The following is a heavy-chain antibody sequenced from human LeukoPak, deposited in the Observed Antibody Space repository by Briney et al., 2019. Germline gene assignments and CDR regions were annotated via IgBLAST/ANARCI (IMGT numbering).Heavy chain of an antibody. Sequence: PGGSLRLSCAASGFTFSSYWMSGGGQAPGRGREGVANIKQHGSEKYYVDSVKGRFTISRDNAKNSLYLQMNSLRAEDTAVYYCAREGGYSYGKSYYFYMDVWGKGTTVTVSS. CDR1: GFTFSSYW. CDR3: AREGGYSYGKSYYFYMDV. V-gene: IGHV3-7*01. CDR2: IKQHGSEK. D-gene: IGHD5-18*01. J-gene: IGHJ6*03.